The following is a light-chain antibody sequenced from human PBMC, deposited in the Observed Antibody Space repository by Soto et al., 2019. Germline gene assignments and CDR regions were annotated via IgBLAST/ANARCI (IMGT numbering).Light chain of an antibody. CDR3: GSYASSSTLYV. Sequence: QSVVTPPASLSGSPGQSITISCTGTRSEGGGYIYVSWYQQHSGKAPKLMIYDVSNRPSGVSNRFSGSKSGNTASLTISGLQAEDEADYYCGSYASSSTLYVFGTGTKVTVL. CDR1: RSEGGGYIY. J-gene: IGLJ1*01. V-gene: IGLV2-14*01. CDR2: DVS.